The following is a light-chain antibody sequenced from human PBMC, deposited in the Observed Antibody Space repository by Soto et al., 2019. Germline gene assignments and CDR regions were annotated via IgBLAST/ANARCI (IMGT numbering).Light chain of an antibody. CDR2: DAS. Sequence: EIVLTQSPATLSLSPGERATLSCRASQSVSSYLAWYQQKSGQAPRLLISDASNRATGIPARFSGSGSGTDFTLTISSLEPEDFAVYYCQQRSNWPLTFGGGTKVEIK. CDR3: QQRSNWPLT. CDR1: QSVSSY. V-gene: IGKV3-11*01. J-gene: IGKJ4*01.